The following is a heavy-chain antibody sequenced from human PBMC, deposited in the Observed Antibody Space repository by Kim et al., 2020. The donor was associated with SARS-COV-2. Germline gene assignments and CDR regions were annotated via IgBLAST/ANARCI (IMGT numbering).Heavy chain of an antibody. Sequence: KGRFTISRDNAKNSLYLQMNSLRAEDTAVYYCARDLAAAGTNYYYYGMDVGGQGTTVTVSS. V-gene: IGHV3-11*04. J-gene: IGHJ6*02. D-gene: IGHD6-13*01. CDR3: ARDLAAAGTNYYYYGMDV.